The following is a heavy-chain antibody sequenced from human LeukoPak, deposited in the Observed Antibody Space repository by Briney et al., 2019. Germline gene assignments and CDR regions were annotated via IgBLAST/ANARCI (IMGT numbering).Heavy chain of an antibody. Sequence: GGSLRLSCAASGFTVSANDMSWVRQAPGKGLEWVSLIYAGGSSSEFYADSVKGRFTASRHDSKNTLDLQMNGLRADDTAVYYCLRQGVGDPPRWGQGTLVTVSS. CDR2: IYAGGSSSE. D-gene: IGHD3-16*01. V-gene: IGHV3-53*04. J-gene: IGHJ4*02. CDR3: LRQGVGDPPR. CDR1: GFTVSAND.